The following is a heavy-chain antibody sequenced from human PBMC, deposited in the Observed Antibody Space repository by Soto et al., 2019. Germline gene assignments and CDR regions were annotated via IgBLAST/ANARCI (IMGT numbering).Heavy chain of an antibody. CDR2: FSAYNGYA. CDR3: ARVGAYCTGDTCLDF. CDR1: GYTFSNYG. J-gene: IGHJ4*02. D-gene: IGHD2-8*02. Sequence: ASVKVSCKASGYTFSNYGISWVRQAPGQGLEWMGWFSAYNGYADYAQKLQGRVTMTTDTSTSTAYMELRSLTSDDTALYYCARVGAYCTGDTCLDFWGQGTLVTVSS. V-gene: IGHV1-18*01.